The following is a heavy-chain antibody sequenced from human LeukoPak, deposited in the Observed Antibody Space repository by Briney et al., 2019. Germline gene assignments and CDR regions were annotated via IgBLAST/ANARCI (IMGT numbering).Heavy chain of an antibody. CDR1: GFTFSNAW. J-gene: IGHJ4*02. CDR3: TTVARGYYYDSSGYFLL. Sequence: PGGSLRLSCAASGFTFSNAWMSWVRQAPGKGLEWVGRIKSKTDGGTTDYAAPVKGRFTISRDDSKNTLYLQMNSLKTEDTAVYYCTTVARGYYYDSSGYFLLWGQGTLVTVSS. D-gene: IGHD3-22*01. V-gene: IGHV3-15*01. CDR2: IKSKTDGGTT.